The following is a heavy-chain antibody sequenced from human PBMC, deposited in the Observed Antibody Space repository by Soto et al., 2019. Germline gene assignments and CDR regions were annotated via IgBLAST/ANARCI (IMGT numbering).Heavy chain of an antibody. CDR1: GGSISSGGYY. V-gene: IGHV4-31*03. D-gene: IGHD3-3*01. Sequence: QVLLQESGPGLVKPSQTLSLTCTVSGGSISSGGYYWSWIRQHPGKGLEWIGYIYYSGSTYYNPSLKSRVTISVDTSKNQFSLKLSSVTAADTAVYYCARVGAYYDFWSGPEGLADPWGQGTLVTVSS. CDR3: ARVGAYYDFWSGPEGLADP. CDR2: IYYSGST. J-gene: IGHJ5*02.